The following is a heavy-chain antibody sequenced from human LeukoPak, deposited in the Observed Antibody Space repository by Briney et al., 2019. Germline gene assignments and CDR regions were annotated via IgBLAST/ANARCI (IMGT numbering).Heavy chain of an antibody. J-gene: IGHJ6*02. CDR1: GYTFTGYY. CDR2: INPNSGGT. Sequence: GASVKVSCKASGYTFTGYYMHWVRQAPGQGLEWMGRINPNSGGTNYAQKFQGRVTMTRDTSISTAYMELSRLRSDDTAVYYCARHVVPDYGGTYYYYAMDVWGQGTTVTVSS. V-gene: IGHV1-2*06. CDR3: ARHVVPDYGGTYYYYAMDV. D-gene: IGHD4-23*01.